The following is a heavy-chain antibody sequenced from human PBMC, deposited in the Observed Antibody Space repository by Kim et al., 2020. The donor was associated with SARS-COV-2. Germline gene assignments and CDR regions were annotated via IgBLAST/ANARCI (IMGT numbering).Heavy chain of an antibody. D-gene: IGHD4-17*01. CDR3: AKDTTYGDYVFGYFDY. J-gene: IGHJ4*02. CDR1: GFAFDDYA. CDR2: ISWNSGSI. Sequence: GGSLRLSCAASGFAFDDYAMHWVRQAPGKGLEWVSGISWNSGSIGYADSVKGRFTISRDNAKNSLYLQMNSLRAEDTALYYCAKDTTYGDYVFGYFDYWGQGTLVTVSS. V-gene: IGHV3-9*01.